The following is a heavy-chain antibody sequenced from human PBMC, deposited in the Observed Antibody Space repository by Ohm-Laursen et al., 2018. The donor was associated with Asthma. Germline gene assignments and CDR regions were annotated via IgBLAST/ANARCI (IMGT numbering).Heavy chain of an antibody. Sequence: SLRLSCTASGFTFSSYGMHWVRQAPGKGLEWVAVISYDGSNKYYADSVKGRFTISRDNSKNTLYLQMNSLRAEDTAVYYCARRDFSGGDPSAAFDIWGQGTMVTASS. V-gene: IGHV3-30*03. J-gene: IGHJ3*02. D-gene: IGHD2-21*02. CDR1: GFTFSSYG. CDR3: ARRDFSGGDPSAAFDI. CDR2: ISYDGSNK.